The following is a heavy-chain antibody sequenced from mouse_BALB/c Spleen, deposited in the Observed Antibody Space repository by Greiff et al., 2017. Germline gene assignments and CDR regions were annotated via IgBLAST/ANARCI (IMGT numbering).Heavy chain of an antibody. CDR2: IWAGGST. CDR3: ARADGYYWYFDV. Sequence: VQRVESGPGLVAPSQSLSITCTVSGFSLTSYGVHWVRQPPGKGLEWLGVIWAGGSTNYNSALMSRLSISKDNSKSQVFLKMNSLQTDDTAMYYCARADGYYWYFDVWGAGTTVTVSS. J-gene: IGHJ1*01. V-gene: IGHV2-9*02. CDR1: GFSLTSYG. D-gene: IGHD2-3*01.